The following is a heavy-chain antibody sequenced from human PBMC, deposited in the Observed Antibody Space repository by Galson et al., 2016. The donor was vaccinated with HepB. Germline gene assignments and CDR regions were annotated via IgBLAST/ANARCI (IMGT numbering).Heavy chain of an antibody. J-gene: IGHJ6*02. CDR2: INSDGSAT. CDR1: GFTFSSYW. CDR3: ARDLVMNGEYDYYYSGMDV. V-gene: IGHV3-74*01. D-gene: IGHD4-17*01. Sequence: LRLSCAASGFTFSSYWMHWVRQAPGGGLVWVSRINSDGSATTYADSGKGRFTISRDNARNTLYLQMASLRAEDTAVYYCARDLVMNGEYDYYYSGMDVWGQGTTVTVSS.